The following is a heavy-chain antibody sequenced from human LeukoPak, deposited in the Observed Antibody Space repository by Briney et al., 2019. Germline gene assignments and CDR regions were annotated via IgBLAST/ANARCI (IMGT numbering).Heavy chain of an antibody. CDR2: INPSGGST. Sequence: GASVKVSCKASGYTFTSYYMHWVRQAPGQGLEWMGIINPSGGSTSYAQKFQGRVTMTRDMSTSTVYMELSSLRSEDTAVYYCARTLFGDFWSGYLDYYYYMDVWGKGTTVTVSS. D-gene: IGHD3-3*01. V-gene: IGHV1-46*01. CDR3: ARTLFGDFWSGYLDYYYYMDV. CDR1: GYTFTSYY. J-gene: IGHJ6*03.